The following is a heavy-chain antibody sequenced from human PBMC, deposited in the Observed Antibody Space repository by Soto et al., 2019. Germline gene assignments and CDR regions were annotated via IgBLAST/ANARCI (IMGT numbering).Heavy chain of an antibody. CDR1: GYSFGYYW. Sequence: PGESLKISCKGSGYSFGYYWIGWVRQMPGKGLEWMGIIYPGDSDARYSPSFQGQVTISADKSISTAYLQWSSLKASDTAMYYCARPIGYCSSTSCCAPFDPWGQGTLVTVSS. J-gene: IGHJ5*02. V-gene: IGHV5-51*01. CDR2: IYPGDSDA. D-gene: IGHD2-2*01. CDR3: ARPIGYCSSTSCCAPFDP.